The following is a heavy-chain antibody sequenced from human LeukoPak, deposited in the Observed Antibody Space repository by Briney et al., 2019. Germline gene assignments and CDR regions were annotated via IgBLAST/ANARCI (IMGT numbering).Heavy chain of an antibody. V-gene: IGHV1-18*01. D-gene: IGHD3-22*01. Sequence: GASVKVSCKASGYTFTSYGISWVRQAPGQGLEWMGWISAYNGNTNYAQKLQGRVTMTTDTSTSTAYMELRSLRSDDTAVYYCARYYYDSSGPQAPYGMDVWGQGTTVTVSS. CDR2: ISAYNGNT. CDR3: ARYYYDSSGPQAPYGMDV. J-gene: IGHJ6*02. CDR1: GYTFTSYG.